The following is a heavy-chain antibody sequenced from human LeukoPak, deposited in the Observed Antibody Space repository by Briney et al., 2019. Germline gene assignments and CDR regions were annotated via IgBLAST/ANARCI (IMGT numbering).Heavy chain of an antibody. CDR2: ISSSTSYI. J-gene: IGHJ4*02. CDR3: ARAGGSTVSHSDY. CDR1: RFTVSSNY. V-gene: IGHV3-21*01. D-gene: IGHD4-17*01. Sequence: GGSLRLSCAASRFTVSSNYMSWVRQAPGKGLEWVSSISSSTSYIYYADSVKGRFTISKDNAKNSLYLQMNSLRAEDTAVYYCARAGGSTVSHSDYRGQGTLVTVSS.